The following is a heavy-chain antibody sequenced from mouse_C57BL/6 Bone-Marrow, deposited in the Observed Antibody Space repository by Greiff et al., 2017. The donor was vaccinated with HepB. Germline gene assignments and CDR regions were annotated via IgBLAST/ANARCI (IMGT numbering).Heavy chain of an antibody. CDR3: TRRPLLRGWYFDV. Sequence: DVQLQESGAELVRPGASVKLSCTASGFNIKDDYMHWVKQRPEQGLEWIGWIDPENGDTEYASKFQGKATITADTSSNTAYLQLSSLTSEDTAVYYCTRRPLLRGWYFDVWGTGTTVTVSS. J-gene: IGHJ1*03. CDR1: GFNIKDDY. D-gene: IGHD1-1*01. CDR2: IDPENGDT. V-gene: IGHV14-4*01.